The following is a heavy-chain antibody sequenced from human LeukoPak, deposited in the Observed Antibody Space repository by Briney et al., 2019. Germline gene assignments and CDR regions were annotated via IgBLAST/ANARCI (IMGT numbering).Heavy chain of an antibody. V-gene: IGHV4-30-2*01. J-gene: IGHJ4*02. D-gene: IGHD3-10*01. CDR2: IYHSGST. CDR3: ARGRREYYYGSGSPFPDY. CDR1: GGSISSGGYS. Sequence: SETLSLTCAVSGGSISSGGYSWRWIRQPPGKGLEWIGYIYHSGSTYYNPSLKSRVTISVDRSKNQFSLKLSSVTAADTAVYYCARGRREYYYGSGSPFPDYWGQGTLVTVSS.